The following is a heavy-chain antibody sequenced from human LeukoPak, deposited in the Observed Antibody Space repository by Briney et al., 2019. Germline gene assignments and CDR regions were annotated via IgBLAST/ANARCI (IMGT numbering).Heavy chain of an antibody. CDR1: GGSISSYY. D-gene: IGHD2-15*01. CDR2: IYSSGST. Sequence: SETLSLTCTVSGGSISSYYWSWIRQPAGKGLEWIGRIYSSGSTNYNPSLKSRVTMSVDTPNNQFSLKLSSVTAADTAVYYCARDPYCSGGSCYLNWFDPWGQGTLVTVSS. J-gene: IGHJ5*02. V-gene: IGHV4-4*07. CDR3: ARDPYCSGGSCYLNWFDP.